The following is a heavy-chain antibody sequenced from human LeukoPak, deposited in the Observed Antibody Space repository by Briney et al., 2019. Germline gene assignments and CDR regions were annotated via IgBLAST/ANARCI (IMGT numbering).Heavy chain of an antibody. CDR2: ISGSSSYI. CDR3: AREADIVGATLDY. V-gene: IGHV3-21*01. J-gene: IGHJ4*02. D-gene: IGHD1-26*01. Sequence: GGSLRLSCAASGFTFSGYDMNWVRQAPGKGLEWVSSISGSSSYIYYADSMKGRFTISRDNGKNSLYLQMNSLRAEDTAVYSCAREADIVGATLDYWGQGTLVTVSS. CDR1: GFTFSGYD.